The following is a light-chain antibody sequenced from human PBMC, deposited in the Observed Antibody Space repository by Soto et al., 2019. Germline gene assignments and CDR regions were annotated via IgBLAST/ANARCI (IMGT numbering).Light chain of an antibody. J-gene: IGKJ1*01. V-gene: IGKV3-20*01. Sequence: EIVLTQSPGTPSLSPGERATLSCRASQSVSSNYLAWCQQKPGQAPRLLIYGASRRATGIPDRFSGSGSGTDFTLTISRLEPVDFAVYYCQQYGSSPWTFGQGTKVEIK. CDR1: QSVSSNY. CDR3: QQYGSSPWT. CDR2: GAS.